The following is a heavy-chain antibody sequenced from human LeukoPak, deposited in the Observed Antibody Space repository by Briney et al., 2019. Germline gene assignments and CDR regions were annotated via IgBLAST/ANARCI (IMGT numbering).Heavy chain of an antibody. D-gene: IGHD2-15*01. CDR2: ISTSGGNT. V-gene: IGHV3-23*01. CDR1: GFSFNVYA. J-gene: IGHJ3*02. CDR3: ANTDRAAANDAFDI. Sequence: QSGGSLRLSCAASGFSFNVYAMSWVRQSPGKGLEWVSLISTSGGNTYYADSVKGRFTISRDNSKNTLYLQMNSLRAEDTAVYYCANTDRAAANDAFDIWGQGTMVTVSS.